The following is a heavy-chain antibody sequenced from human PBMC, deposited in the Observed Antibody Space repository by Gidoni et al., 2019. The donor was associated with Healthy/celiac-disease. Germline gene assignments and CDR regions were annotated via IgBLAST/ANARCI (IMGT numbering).Heavy chain of an antibody. D-gene: IGHD5-18*01. CDR2: IWYDGSNK. J-gene: IGHJ6*02. CDR3: ARVEYSYGPIITSYYYYGMDV. Sequence: QVQLVESGGGVVQPGRSLRLSCAAAAFTFSSYGMHCVRQAPGKGLEWVVVIWYDGSNKYYADSGKGRFTISRDNSKNTLYLQMNSLRAEDTAVYYCARVEYSYGPIITSYYYYGMDVWGQGTTVTVSS. CDR1: AFTFSSYG. V-gene: IGHV3-33*01.